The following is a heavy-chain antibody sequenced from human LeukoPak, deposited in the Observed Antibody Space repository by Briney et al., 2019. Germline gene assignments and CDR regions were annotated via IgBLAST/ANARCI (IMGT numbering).Heavy chain of an antibody. J-gene: IGHJ4*02. CDR3: ARDRSGWYLD. V-gene: IGHV3-23*01. Sequence: GGSLRLSCAASGFTFTSYSMSWVRQAPGKGLEWVSVISGSGGNTYYADSVKGRFTISRDNSKNTLYLQLNSLRAEDTAVYYCARDRSGWYLDWGQGTLVTVSS. D-gene: IGHD6-19*01. CDR1: GFTFTSYS. CDR2: ISGSGGNT.